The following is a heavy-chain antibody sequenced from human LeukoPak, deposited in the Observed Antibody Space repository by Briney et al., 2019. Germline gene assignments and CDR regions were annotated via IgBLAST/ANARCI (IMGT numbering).Heavy chain of an antibody. CDR2: ISSSGGTT. D-gene: IGHD2-2*01. CDR1: GFTFSSYA. Sequence: GGSLRLSCAASGFTFSSYAMSWVRQAPGKGLEWVSTISSSGGTTYYADSVKGRFTISRDTSKNTLYLQMNSLRAEDTAVYYCARVRGYCSSTSCFSNFDYWGQGTLVTVSS. J-gene: IGHJ4*02. V-gene: IGHV3-23*01. CDR3: ARVRGYCSSTSCFSNFDY.